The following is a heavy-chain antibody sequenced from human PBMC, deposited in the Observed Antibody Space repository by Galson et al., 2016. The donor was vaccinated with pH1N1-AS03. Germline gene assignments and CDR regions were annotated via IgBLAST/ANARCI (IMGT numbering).Heavy chain of an antibody. J-gene: IGHJ6*02. CDR3: ARHREYQVLSSAMDV. D-gene: IGHD2-2*01. CDR1: GSSFTNHW. Sequence: QSGAEVKKPGESLQISCKGSGSSFTNHWIAWVRQMPGKGLEWMGFIYPADSDTRYSPSFQGQVTISADKSVTTAYLQWSSLKASDTAIYYCARHREYQVLSSAMDVWGQGTTVTVSS. CDR2: IYPADSDT. V-gene: IGHV5-51*01.